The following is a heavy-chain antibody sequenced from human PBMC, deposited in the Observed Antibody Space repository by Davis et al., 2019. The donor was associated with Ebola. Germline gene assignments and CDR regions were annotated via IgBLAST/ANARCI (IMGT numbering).Heavy chain of an antibody. Sequence: PGGSLRLSCAASGFIFNNYAMHWVRQAPSKGLEWVAVMSWDGSITYYADSVKGRFTISRDNSKKMLSLQMNTLRPEDTAVYFCGRDPGYGSSWIIDHWGQGTLITVSS. CDR2: MSWDGSIT. J-gene: IGHJ4*02. CDR3: GRDPGYGSSWIIDH. V-gene: IGHV3-30*04. CDR1: GFIFNNYA. D-gene: IGHD6-13*01.